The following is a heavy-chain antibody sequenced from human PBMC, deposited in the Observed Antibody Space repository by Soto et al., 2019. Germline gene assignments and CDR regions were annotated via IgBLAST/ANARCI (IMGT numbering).Heavy chain of an antibody. D-gene: IGHD3-22*01. CDR2: IIPIFGTA. CDR3: ARDSYYDRTGYYYCMDV. V-gene: IGHV1-69*06. CDR1: GGTFSSYA. Sequence: QVQLVQSGAEVKKPGSSVKVSCKASGGTFSSYAISWVRQAPGQGLEWMGGIIPIFGTANYAQKFQGRVTITADKSTSTAYMELSSLRSEDTAVYYCARDSYYDRTGYYYCMDVWGQGTKVTVSS. J-gene: IGHJ6*02.